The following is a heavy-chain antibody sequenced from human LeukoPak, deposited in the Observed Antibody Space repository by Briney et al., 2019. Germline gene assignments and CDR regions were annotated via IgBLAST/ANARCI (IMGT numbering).Heavy chain of an antibody. CDR2: INYSDGKT. J-gene: IGHJ5*02. CDR3: AKDSGNRLYSYADL. D-gene: IGHD3-10*01. CDR1: GFTFTSYS. V-gene: IGHV3-23*01. Sequence: GGSLRLSCAASGFTFTSYSMNWVRQAPGKGLEWVSGINYSDGKTSYADSVKGRFTISRDNSRNTLYLQMNSLRVEDTAVYYCAKDSGNRLYSYADLWGQGILVTVSS.